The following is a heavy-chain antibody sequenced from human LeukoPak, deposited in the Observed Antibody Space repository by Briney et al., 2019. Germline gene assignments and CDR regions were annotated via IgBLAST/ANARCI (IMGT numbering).Heavy chain of an antibody. V-gene: IGHV3-21*01. CDR2: ISSSSSYI. Sequence: GGSLRLSCAASGFTFSRHSINWVRQAPGKGLEWVSSISSSSSYIYYADSVKGRFTISRDNAKNSLYLQMNSLRAEDTAVYYCAREVLPAAMGIDYWGQGTLVTVSS. J-gene: IGHJ4*02. CDR1: GFTFSRHS. D-gene: IGHD2-2*01. CDR3: AREVLPAAMGIDY.